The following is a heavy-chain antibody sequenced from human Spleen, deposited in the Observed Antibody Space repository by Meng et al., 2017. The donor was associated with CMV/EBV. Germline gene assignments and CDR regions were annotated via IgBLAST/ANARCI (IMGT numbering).Heavy chain of an antibody. CDR2: IYYSGST. J-gene: IGHJ5*02. Sequence: SETLSLTCTVSGGSISSYYWSWIRQPPGKGLEWIGYIYYSGSTNYNPSLKSRVTISVDTSKNQFSLKLSSVTAADTAVYYCARDNYYSKARFDPWGQGTLVTVSS. D-gene: IGHD1-26*01. V-gene: IGHV4-59*12. CDR1: GGSISSYY. CDR3: ARDNYYSKARFDP.